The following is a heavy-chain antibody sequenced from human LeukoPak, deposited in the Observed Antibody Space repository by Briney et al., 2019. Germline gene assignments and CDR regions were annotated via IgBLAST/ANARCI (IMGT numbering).Heavy chain of an antibody. CDR1: GFTFSSYS. Sequence: MTGGSLRLSCAASGFTFSSYSINWVRQAPGKGLEWVSSISSSSSYIYYADSVQGRFTISRDNAKNSLYLQMNSLRAEDMAVYYCGSLYDYGDGGLYWGQGTLVTVSS. V-gene: IGHV3-21*01. CDR3: GSLYDYGDGGLY. CDR2: ISSSSSYI. D-gene: IGHD4-17*01. J-gene: IGHJ4*02.